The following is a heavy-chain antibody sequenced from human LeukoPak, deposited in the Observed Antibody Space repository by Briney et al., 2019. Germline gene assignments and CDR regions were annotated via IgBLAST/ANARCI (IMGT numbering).Heavy chain of an antibody. D-gene: IGHD5-24*01. V-gene: IGHV4-61*02. CDR1: GGSISSGSYY. Sequence: SETLSLTCTVSGGSISSGSYYWSWIRQPAGKGLEWIGRIYTSGSTNYNPSLKSRVTISVDTSQNQFSLKLSSVTAADTAVYYCARDQGWLQQSGYDFWGQGTLVTVSS. CDR2: IYTSGST. CDR3: ARDQGWLQQSGYDF. J-gene: IGHJ4*02.